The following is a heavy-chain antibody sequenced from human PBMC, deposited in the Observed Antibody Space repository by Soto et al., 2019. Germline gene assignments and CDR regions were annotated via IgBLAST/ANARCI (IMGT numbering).Heavy chain of an antibody. D-gene: IGHD3-22*01. V-gene: IGHV3-23*01. CDR1: GFTFSNYA. Sequence: GGSLRLSCAASGFTFSNYAMSWVRQAPGKGLEWVSAISGSGGWTYYADSVKGRFTIPRDNSKNTLFLQISSLRAEDTAVYYCAKDGGMGMIVADYWGQGTLVTVSS. CDR2: ISGSGGWT. J-gene: IGHJ4*02. CDR3: AKDGGMGMIVADY.